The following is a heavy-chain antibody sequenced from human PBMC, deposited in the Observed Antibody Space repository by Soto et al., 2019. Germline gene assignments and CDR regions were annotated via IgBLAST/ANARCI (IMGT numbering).Heavy chain of an antibody. D-gene: IGHD3-3*01. Sequence: GGSLRLSCAASGFTSSSYSMNWVRQAPGKGLEWVSSISSSSSYIYYADSVKGRFTISRDNAKNSLYLQMNSLRAEDTAVYYCARDPGSLHYDFWDMDVWGKGTTVTVSS. CDR1: GFTSSSYS. CDR2: ISSSSSYI. V-gene: IGHV3-21*01. J-gene: IGHJ6*03. CDR3: ARDPGSLHYDFWDMDV.